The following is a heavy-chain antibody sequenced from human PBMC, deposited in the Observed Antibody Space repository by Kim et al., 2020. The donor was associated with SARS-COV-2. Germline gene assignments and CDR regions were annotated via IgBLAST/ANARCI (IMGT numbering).Heavy chain of an antibody. CDR2: IYSGGST. CDR3: ARDAGSYWGFDY. D-gene: IGHD7-27*01. CDR1: GFTVSSNY. Sequence: GGSLRLSCAASGFTVSSNYMSWVRQAPGKGLEWVSVIYSGGSTYYADSVKGRFTISRDNSKNTLYLQMNSLRAEDTAVYYCARDAGSYWGFDYWGQGTLVTVSS. J-gene: IGHJ4*02. V-gene: IGHV3-53*01.